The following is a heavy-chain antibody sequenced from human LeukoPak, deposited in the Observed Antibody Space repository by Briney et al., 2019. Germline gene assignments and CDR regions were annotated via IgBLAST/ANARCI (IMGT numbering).Heavy chain of an antibody. CDR2: FSWNSGSI. CDR1: GFTFDDYA. D-gene: IGHD6-19*01. V-gene: IGHV3-9*01. CDR3: AKVSSVAGTLDY. Sequence: GRSLRLSCAPSGFTFDDYAMHWVRQAPGKGLEWVSGFSWNSGSIGYADSVKGRFTISRDNAKNSLYLQMNSLRAEDTALYYCAKVSSVAGTLDYWGQGTLVTVSS. J-gene: IGHJ4*02.